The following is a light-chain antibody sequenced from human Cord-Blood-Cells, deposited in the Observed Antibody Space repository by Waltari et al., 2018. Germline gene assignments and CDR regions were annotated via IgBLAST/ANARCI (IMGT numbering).Light chain of an antibody. CDR2: WAS. V-gene: IGKV4-1*01. Sequence: DIVMTQSPASLAVSLGGRATINCKSSQSVLYSFNNQNYYAWYQQKPGNPQMLLIVWASTQESGVPNHFSGRESEKDFTITSSSLEAEDVTVYYCQQYYSTPRTCGRGTKVEIK. CDR1: QSVLYSFNNQNY. CDR3: QQYYSTPRT. J-gene: IGKJ1*01.